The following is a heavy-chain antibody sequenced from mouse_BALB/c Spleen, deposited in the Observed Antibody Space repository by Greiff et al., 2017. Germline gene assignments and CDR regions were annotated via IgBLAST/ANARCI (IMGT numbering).Heavy chain of an antibody. Sequence: QVQLQQSGAELMKPGASVKISCKATGYTFSSYWIEWVKQRPGHGLEWIGEILPGSGSTNYNEKFKGKATFTADTSSNTAYMQLSSLTSEDSAVYYCASPYDYGSSYWYFDVWGAGTTVTVSS. V-gene: IGHV1-9*01. D-gene: IGHD1-1*01. J-gene: IGHJ1*01. CDR3: ASPYDYGSSYWYFDV. CDR2: ILPGSGST. CDR1: GYTFSSYW.